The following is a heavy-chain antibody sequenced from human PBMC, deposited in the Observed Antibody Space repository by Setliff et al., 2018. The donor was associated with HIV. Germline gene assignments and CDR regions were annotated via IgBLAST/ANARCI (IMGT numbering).Heavy chain of an antibody. CDR3: ATDVAGKYDY. CDR1: GFIFSSKW. CDR2: IDTDGSIT. J-gene: IGHJ4*02. V-gene: IGHV3-74*01. Sequence: HPGGSLRLSCAASGFIFSSKWMHWVRQVPGKGLVWVSRIDTDGSITSYADSVKGRFTISRDNAKSTLYLQMNNLRAEDTALYYCATDVAGKYDYWGQGTLVTVSS. D-gene: IGHD2-15*01.